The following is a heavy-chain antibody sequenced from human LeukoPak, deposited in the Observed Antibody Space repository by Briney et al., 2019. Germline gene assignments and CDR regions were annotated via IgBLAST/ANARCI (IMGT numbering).Heavy chain of an antibody. CDR2: INSDVSTT. Sequence: PGGSLSLSCAASGFTFSDHHMDWVRQAPGKGLVWVSRINSDVSTTNYADSVKGRFTISRDNAKNTIYLQMNSLRAEDTAVYYCARYGRYRAFDIWGPGTVVTVSS. CDR3: ARYGRYRAFDI. V-gene: IGHV3-74*01. J-gene: IGHJ3*02. CDR1: GFTFSDHH. D-gene: IGHD1-26*01.